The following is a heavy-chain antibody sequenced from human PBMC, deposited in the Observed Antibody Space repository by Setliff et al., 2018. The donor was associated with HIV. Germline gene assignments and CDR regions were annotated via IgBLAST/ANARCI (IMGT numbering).Heavy chain of an antibody. V-gene: IGHV1-3*01. CDR2: INGDSGNT. CDR3: ARSILLRDCFDL. Sequence: ASVKVSCKASGGTLSSYAVTWVRQAPGQGLEWMGGINGDSGNTHYSQDFQGRLTISGDTSASTAYMDLSSLRSEDTAVYYCARSILLRDCFDLWGQGTQVTVSS. J-gene: IGHJ5*02. CDR1: GGTLSSYA. D-gene: IGHD1-26*01.